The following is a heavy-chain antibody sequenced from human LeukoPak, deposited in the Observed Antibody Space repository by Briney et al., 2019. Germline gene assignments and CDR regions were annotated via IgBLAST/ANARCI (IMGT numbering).Heavy chain of an antibody. J-gene: IGHJ4*02. Sequence: PGGSLRLSCAASGFTFRNYAMSWVRQAPGKGLEWVSGISGSATNTYYADSVKGRFTISRDNAKNSLYLQMNSLRADDTAVYYCARVAEAAAFDYWGQGTLVTVSS. D-gene: IGHD6-13*01. CDR1: GFTFRNYA. V-gene: IGHV3-21*01. CDR2: ISGSATNT. CDR3: ARVAEAAAFDY.